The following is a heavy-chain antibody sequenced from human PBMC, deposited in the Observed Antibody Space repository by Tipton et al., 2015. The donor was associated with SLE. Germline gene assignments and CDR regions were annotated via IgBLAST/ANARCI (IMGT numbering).Heavy chain of an antibody. CDR1: GGSISSYY. CDR3: AREEGSGGGILDY. CDR2: IFYSGIT. D-gene: IGHD2-15*01. J-gene: IGHJ4*02. V-gene: IGHV4-59*01. Sequence: TLSLTCTVSGGSISSYYWSWIRQSPGKGLDWIGNIFYSGITNDNPSLKSRITISVDSFKNQFSLRLNSVTAADTAIYYCAREEGSGGGILDYWGQGILVTVSS.